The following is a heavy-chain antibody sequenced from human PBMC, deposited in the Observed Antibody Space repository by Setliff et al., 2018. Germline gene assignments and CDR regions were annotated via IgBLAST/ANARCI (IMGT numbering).Heavy chain of an antibody. CDR2: IYNIGET. J-gene: IGHJ4*02. D-gene: IGHD3-16*01. CDR1: GLTVSNDF. Sequence: GGSLRLSCVVSGLTVSNDFMGWVRQAPGKGLEWVSVIYNIGETRYADSVKGRFTISRDNSKNTLYLQMNSLRAEDAAVYYCAKTYIVATVWGDKAFDYWGQGTLVTV. V-gene: IGHV3-53*01. CDR3: AKTYIVATVWGDKAFDY.